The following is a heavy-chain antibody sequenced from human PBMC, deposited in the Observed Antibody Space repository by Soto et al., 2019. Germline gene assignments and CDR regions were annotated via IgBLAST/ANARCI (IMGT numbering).Heavy chain of an antibody. D-gene: IGHD1-7*01. J-gene: IGHJ6*03. CDR3: ARDLWSWNYEQSYYYVGV. CDR2: IWYDGSNK. V-gene: IGHV3-33*01. CDR1: GFTFSSYG. Sequence: GGSLRLSCAASGFTFSSYGMHWVRQAPGKGLEWVAVIWYDGSNKYYADSVKGRFTISRDNSKNTLYLQMNSLRAEDTAVYYCARDLWSWNYEQSYYYVGVWGKGTTVTVSS.